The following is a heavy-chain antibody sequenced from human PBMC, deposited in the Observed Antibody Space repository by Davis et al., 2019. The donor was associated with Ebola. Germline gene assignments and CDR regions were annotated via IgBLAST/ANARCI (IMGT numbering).Heavy chain of an antibody. Sequence: SETLSLTCTVSGGSIRSSSHYWGWIRQPPGKGLEWIGNIYYSGSTYYNPSLKSRVAMSVDTSKNQFSLKLSSATAADTAVYYCARPVGVYYHYFDYWGQGTLVTVSS. CDR3: ARPVGVYYHYFDY. CDR1: GGSIRSSSHY. V-gene: IGHV4-39*01. CDR2: IYYSGST. J-gene: IGHJ4*02. D-gene: IGHD1-26*01.